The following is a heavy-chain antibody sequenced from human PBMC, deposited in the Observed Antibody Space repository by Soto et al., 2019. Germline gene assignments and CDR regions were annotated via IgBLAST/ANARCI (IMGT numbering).Heavy chain of an antibody. J-gene: IGHJ4*02. CDR3: ARDTGNFFDY. CDR2: IGPSSGNT. Sequence: GASVKVSCKASGYTFTSYTISWVRQAPGQGLEWVGWIGPSSGNTDSARNLQGRVAMTTDTSTSTAYMELGSLRSDDTAVYYCARDTGNFFDYWGPGTLVTVSS. CDR1: GYTFTSYT. V-gene: IGHV1-18*01.